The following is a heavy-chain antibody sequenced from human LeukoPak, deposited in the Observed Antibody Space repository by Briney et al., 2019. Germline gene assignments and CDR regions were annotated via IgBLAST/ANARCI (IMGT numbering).Heavy chain of an antibody. CDR3: ARDRTPWRDYYYGMDV. J-gene: IGHJ6*02. D-gene: IGHD4-23*01. CDR2: INTNTGNP. V-gene: IGHV7-4-1*02. CDR1: GYTFTSYA. Sequence: ASVKVSCKASGYTFTSYAMNWVRQAPGQGLEWMGWINTNTGNPTYAQGFTGRFVFSLDTSVSTAYLQISSLKAEDTAVYYCARDRTPWRDYYYGMDVWGQGTTVTVSS.